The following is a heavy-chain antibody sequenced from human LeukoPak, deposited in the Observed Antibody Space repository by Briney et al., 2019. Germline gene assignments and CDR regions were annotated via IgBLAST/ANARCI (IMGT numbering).Heavy chain of an antibody. CDR2: IIAAFGSG. CDR3: ALYTVFGVVQHAFDI. J-gene: IGHJ3*02. Sequence: SVKVSCKGSGGTFSNNHAITWVRQAPGQGLEWVGGIIAAFGSGKYAQKFQGRVSITTDESTSTAYMELSSLRSEDTAVYYCALYTVFGVVQHAFDIWGQGTMVTVSS. V-gene: IGHV1-69*05. CDR1: GGTFSNNHA. D-gene: IGHD3-3*01.